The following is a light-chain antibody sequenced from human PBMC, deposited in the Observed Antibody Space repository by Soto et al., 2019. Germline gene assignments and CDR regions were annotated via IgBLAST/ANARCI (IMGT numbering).Light chain of an antibody. J-gene: IGKJ2*01. CDR3: QQYNSYSSYT. CDR2: DAS. V-gene: IGKV1-5*01. CDR1: QSISSW. Sequence: DIQMTQSPSTLSASVGARLTMTCRASQSISSWLAWYQQKPGKAPKLLIYDASSLESGVPSRFSGSGSGTEFTLNISSLQPDDFATYYCQQYNSYSSYTFGQGNKV.